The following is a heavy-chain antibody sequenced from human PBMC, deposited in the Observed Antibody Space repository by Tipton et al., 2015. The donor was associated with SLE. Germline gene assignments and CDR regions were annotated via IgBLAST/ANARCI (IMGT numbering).Heavy chain of an antibody. J-gene: IGHJ4*02. D-gene: IGHD3-22*01. CDR1: GYIFTDYN. CDR2: INPSGGSV. CDR3: ARDEYRYDTTGYHLLGHFDF. Sequence: QLVQSGPEVKRPGATVMVSCKASGYIFTDYNIHWMRQAPGQGLEWLGRINPSGGSVTSAQKFKGRVGMTRDTATTTVYMELSGLTLDDTAVYYCARDEYRYDTTGYHLLGHFDFWGQGTLVAVSS. V-gene: IGHV1-46*01.